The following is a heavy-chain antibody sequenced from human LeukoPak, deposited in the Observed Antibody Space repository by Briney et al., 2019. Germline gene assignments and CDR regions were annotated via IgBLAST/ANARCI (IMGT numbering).Heavy chain of an antibody. D-gene: IGHD6-13*01. CDR2: ISSSSSYI. V-gene: IGHV3-21*01. CDR1: GFTFSTYS. Sequence: GGSLRLSCAASGFTFSTYSMNWVRQAPGKGLEWVSSISSSSSYIYYADSVKGRFTISRDNAKNSLYLQMNSLRAEDTAVYYCARDLYSSSWEKYFQHWGQGTLVTVSS. J-gene: IGHJ1*01. CDR3: ARDLYSSSWEKYFQH.